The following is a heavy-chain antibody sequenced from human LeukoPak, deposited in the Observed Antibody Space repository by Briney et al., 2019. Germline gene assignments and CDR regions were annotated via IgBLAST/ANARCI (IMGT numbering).Heavy chain of an antibody. V-gene: IGHV4-39*07. CDR1: GGSISSSSYY. CDR3: ARPSYDGSGAYAFDV. CDR2: IYYTGST. J-gene: IGHJ3*01. Sequence: SETLSLTCTVSGGSISSSSYYWGWIRQPPGKGLEWIGSIYYTGSTNYNPSLESRVTMSVDTSRNQFSLKLTSVTAADTAVYYCARPSYDGSGAYAFDVWGQGTLVTVSS. D-gene: IGHD3-22*01.